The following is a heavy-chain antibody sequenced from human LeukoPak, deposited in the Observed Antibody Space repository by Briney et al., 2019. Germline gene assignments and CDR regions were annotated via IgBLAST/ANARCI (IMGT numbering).Heavy chain of an antibody. D-gene: IGHD2/OR15-2a*01. J-gene: IGHJ6*03. CDR2: IYHSGST. CDR1: GGSISSGSYY. Sequence: SETLSLTCTVSGGSISSGSYYWSWIRQPPGKGLEWIGYIYHSGSTYYNPSLKSRVTISVDRSKNQFSLKLSSVTAADTAVYYCARDLSTHYYMDVWGKGTTVTVSS. V-gene: IGHV4-30-2*01. CDR3: ARDLSTHYYMDV.